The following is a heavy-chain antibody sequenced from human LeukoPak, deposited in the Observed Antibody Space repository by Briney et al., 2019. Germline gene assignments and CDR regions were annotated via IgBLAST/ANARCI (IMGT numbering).Heavy chain of an antibody. CDR2: ISYDGSNK. Sequence: GGSRRLSCAASGFTFSSHAMHWVRQAPGKGLEWVAVISYDGSNKYYADSVKGRFTISRDNSKNTLYLQMNSLRAEDTAVYYCARIVGAIAQNWFDPWGQGTLVTVSS. V-gene: IGHV3-30*04. CDR3: ARIVGAIAQNWFDP. D-gene: IGHD1-26*01. CDR1: GFTFSSHA. J-gene: IGHJ5*02.